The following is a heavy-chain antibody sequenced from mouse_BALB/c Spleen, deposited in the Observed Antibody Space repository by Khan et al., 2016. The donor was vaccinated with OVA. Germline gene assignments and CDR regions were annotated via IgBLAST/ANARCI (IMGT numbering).Heavy chain of an antibody. CDR3: ARHDYVAWFAY. J-gene: IGHJ3*01. V-gene: IGHV1S135*01. CDR1: GYSFTSYY. CDR2: IDPFNGGT. D-gene: IGHD2-4*01. Sequence: VQLQQSGPELMKPGASVKISRKASGYSFTSYYIHWVKQSHGKSLEWIGYIDPFNGGTSYNQKFKGKATLTVDKSSSTAYMHLSSLTSEDSAVYYCARHDYVAWFAYWGQGTLVTVSA.